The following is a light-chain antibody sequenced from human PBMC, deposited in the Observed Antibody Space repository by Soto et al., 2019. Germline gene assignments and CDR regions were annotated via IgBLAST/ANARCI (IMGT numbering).Light chain of an antibody. V-gene: IGKV1-5*03. CDR1: QTINSW. CDR3: QQYNSYPWT. J-gene: IGKJ2*02. Sequence: DIQMTQSPSTLSASVRDRVTITCRASQTINSWLALYQQKPGKAPKLLIYKASSLESGVPSRFSGSGSGTEFTLTISSLQPDDFATYYCQQYNSYPWTFGQGTKLEIK. CDR2: KAS.